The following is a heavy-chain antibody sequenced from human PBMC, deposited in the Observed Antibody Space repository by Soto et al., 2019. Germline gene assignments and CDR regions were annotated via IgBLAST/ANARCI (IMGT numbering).Heavy chain of an antibody. D-gene: IGHD5-12*01. J-gene: IGHJ3*02. Sequence: GGSLRLSCAASGFTFSSYWMHWVRQAPGKGLVWVSRINSDGSSTSYADSVKGRFTISRDKTKNTLYLQMNSLRAEDTAVYYCASPYGYNDAFDIWGQGTMVTVSS. V-gene: IGHV3-74*01. CDR1: GFTFSSYW. CDR2: INSDGSST. CDR3: ASPYGYNDAFDI.